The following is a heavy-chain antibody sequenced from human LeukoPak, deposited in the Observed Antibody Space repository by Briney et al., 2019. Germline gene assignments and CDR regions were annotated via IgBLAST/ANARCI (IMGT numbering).Heavy chain of an antibody. CDR3: AAYTLWVAGDV. CDR1: GFTSSNSW. J-gene: IGHJ6*02. CDR2: MIQDGSAK. V-gene: IGHV3-7*01. D-gene: IGHD3-16*01. Sequence: GGSLRLSSAASGFTSSNSWMSWDSHAQGKGLEWVANMIQDGSAKVYVDSVKGRFAIPRDNARHSPYRQMTSQRTKDPAVTFRAAYTLWVAGDVWGQGTTVTVSS.